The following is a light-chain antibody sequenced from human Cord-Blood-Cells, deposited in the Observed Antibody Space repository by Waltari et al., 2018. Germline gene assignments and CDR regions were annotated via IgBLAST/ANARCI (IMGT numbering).Light chain of an antibody. J-gene: IGKJ5*01. V-gene: IGKV1-39*01. CDR3: QQSYSTPIT. Sequence: DIQMTHSPSSLSASVGDRVTITCRASKSLSSYLNWYQQKPGKSPKLLIYAAASSQSGVPSRFSGSGSGTDFTLTISSLQPEDFATYYCQQSYSTPITFGQGTRLEIK. CDR1: KSLSSY. CDR2: AAA.